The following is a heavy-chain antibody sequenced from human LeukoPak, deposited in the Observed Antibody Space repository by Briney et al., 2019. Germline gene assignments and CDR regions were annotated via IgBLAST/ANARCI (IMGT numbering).Heavy chain of an antibody. CDR1: GYTFTGYY. D-gene: IGHD3-10*01. CDR2: INPNSGGT. CDR3: ARETMVRGVIISRYYFDY. J-gene: IGHJ4*02. V-gene: IGHV1-2*02. Sequence: GASVKVSCKASGYTFTGYYMHWVRQAPGQGLEWMGWINPNSGGTNYAQKFQGRVTMTRDTSISTAYMELSRLRSDDTAVYYCARETMVRGVIISRYYFDYWGQGTLVTVSS.